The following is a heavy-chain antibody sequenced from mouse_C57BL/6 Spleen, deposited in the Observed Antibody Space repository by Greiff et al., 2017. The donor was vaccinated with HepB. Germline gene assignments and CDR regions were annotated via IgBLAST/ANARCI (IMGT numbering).Heavy chain of an antibody. CDR3: AREGDLRRDYAMDY. J-gene: IGHJ4*01. D-gene: IGHD3-3*01. V-gene: IGHV1-52*01. CDR1: GYTFTSYW. CDR2: IDPSDSET. Sequence: QVQLQQPGAELVRPGSSVKLSCKASGYTFTSYWMHWVKQRPIQGLEWIGNIDPSDSETHYNQKFKDKATLTVDKSSSTAYMQLSSLTSEDPAVYYCAREGDLRRDYAMDYWGQGTSVTVSS.